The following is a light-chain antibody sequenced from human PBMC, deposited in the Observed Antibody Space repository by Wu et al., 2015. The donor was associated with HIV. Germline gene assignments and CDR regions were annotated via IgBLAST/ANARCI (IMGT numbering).Light chain of an antibody. CDR1: QSVSSH. CDR3: QRYGSSPYT. CDR2: ETS. Sequence: EIVMTQSPDTLSLSPGERATLSCRASQSVSSHLAWYQQKPGQAPRVLIYETSSRATGIPDRFSGSGSGTDFTLTISRLEPEDFTVYYCQRYGSSPYTFGQGTKLEIK. J-gene: IGKJ2*01. V-gene: IGKV3-20*01.